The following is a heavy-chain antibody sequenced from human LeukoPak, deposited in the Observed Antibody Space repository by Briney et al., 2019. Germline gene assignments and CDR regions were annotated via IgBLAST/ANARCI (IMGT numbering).Heavy chain of an antibody. Sequence: GGSLRLSCAASGFSFSSYWMTWVRHAPGKGLVWVSRINSDGSSTTHADSVKGRFTISRDNAKNTLYLQMNSLRAEDTAVYYCAREEASDWYFDLWGRGTLVTVSS. V-gene: IGHV3-74*01. CDR3: AREEASDWYFDL. CDR1: GFSFSSYW. CDR2: INSDGSST. D-gene: IGHD3-3*01. J-gene: IGHJ2*01.